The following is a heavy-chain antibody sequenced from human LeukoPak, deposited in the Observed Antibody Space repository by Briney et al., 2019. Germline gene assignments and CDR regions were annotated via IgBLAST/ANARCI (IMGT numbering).Heavy chain of an antibody. CDR1: GGSISSYY. V-gene: IGHV4-4*07. D-gene: IGHD3-16*01. J-gene: IGHJ5*02. CDR2: IYTSGST. CDR3: VRRNYVSGRIDP. Sequence: SETLSLTCTVSGGSISSYYWSWIRQPAGKGLEWIGRIYTSGSTNYNPSLKSRVTISVDTSKNQFSLNLTSVTAADTAVYYCVRRNYVSGRIDPWGQGTLVTVSS.